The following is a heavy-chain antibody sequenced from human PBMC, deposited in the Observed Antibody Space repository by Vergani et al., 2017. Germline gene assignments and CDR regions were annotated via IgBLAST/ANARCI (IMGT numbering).Heavy chain of an antibody. D-gene: IGHD3-10*01. V-gene: IGHV1-3*01. Sequence: QVQLVQSGAEVKKPGASVKVSCKASGYTFTSYAMHWVRQAPGQRLEWMGWINAGNGNTKYSQKFQGRVTITRDTSASTAYMELSSLRSEDTAVYYCARDHITMVRGVNWFDPWGQGTLVTVSS. J-gene: IGHJ5*02. CDR3: ARDHITMVRGVNWFDP. CDR1: GYTFTSYA. CDR2: INAGNGNT.